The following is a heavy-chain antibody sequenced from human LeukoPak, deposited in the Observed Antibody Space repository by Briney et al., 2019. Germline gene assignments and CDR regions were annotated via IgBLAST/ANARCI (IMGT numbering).Heavy chain of an antibody. J-gene: IGHJ4*02. D-gene: IGHD3-3*01. CDR2: ISGSGGST. CDR1: GFTFSSYA. V-gene: IGHV3-23*01. CDR3: AQDGGSITIFGVVTRVPFDY. Sequence: GGSLRLSCAASGFTFSSYAMSWVRQAPGKGLEWVSAISGSGGSTYYADSVKGRFTISRDNSKNTLYLQMNSLRAEDTAVYYCAQDGGSITIFGVVTRVPFDYWGQGTLVTVSS.